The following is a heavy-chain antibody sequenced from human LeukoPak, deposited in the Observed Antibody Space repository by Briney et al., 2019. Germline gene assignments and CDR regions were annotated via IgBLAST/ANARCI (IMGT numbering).Heavy chain of an antibody. V-gene: IGHV3-53*01. J-gene: IGHJ3*02. CDR3: ARGSSGFSYAFDI. CDR2: IYSDGST. Sequence: AGGSLRLSCAASGFTVNRSYMSWVRQAPGKGLEWVSIIYSDGSTYYADSVKGRFTISRDNSKNTLSLQMNSLRAEDTAVYYCARGSSGFSYAFDIWGQGTMVTVSS. CDR1: GFTVNRSY. D-gene: IGHD3-22*01.